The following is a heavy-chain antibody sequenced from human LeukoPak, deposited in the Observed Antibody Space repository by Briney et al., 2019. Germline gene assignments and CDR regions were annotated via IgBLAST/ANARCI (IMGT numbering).Heavy chain of an antibody. V-gene: IGHV3-7*01. D-gene: IGHD3-16*02. Sequence: PGGSLRLSCAASGVTFSSYWMSWARHPPGKGLGLVANITQEGSEKYSVDSVQGQFTISRDNVNNSLYLQMNSLRAEDTAVYYCASSPPYYDYVWGSYRYPFDYWGQGTLVTVSS. CDR2: ITQEGSEK. CDR1: GVTFSSYW. J-gene: IGHJ4*02. CDR3: ASSPPYYDYVWGSYRYPFDY.